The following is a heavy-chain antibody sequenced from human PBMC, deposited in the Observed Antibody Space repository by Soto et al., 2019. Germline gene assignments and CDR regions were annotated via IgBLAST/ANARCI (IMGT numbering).Heavy chain of an antibody. CDR2: IYWNDDK. CDR3: AHRSFANDAFDV. J-gene: IGHJ3*01. CDR1: GFSLSTSGVG. D-gene: IGHD3-3*01. V-gene: IGHV2-5*01. Sequence: QITLKESGPTLVKPTQTLTLTCTFSGFSLSTSGVGVGWIRQPPGKALEWLALIYWNDDKHYSPYLKSRLTIXKAXSKNQVVLTMTNMDPVDTATYYCAHRSFANDAFDVWGQGTMVTVSS.